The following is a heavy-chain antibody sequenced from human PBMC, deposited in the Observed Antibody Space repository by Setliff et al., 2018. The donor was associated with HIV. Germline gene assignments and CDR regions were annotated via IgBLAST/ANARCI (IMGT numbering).Heavy chain of an antibody. CDR1: GGSISGYH. CDR2: IYTSRGT. J-gene: IGHJ4*02. Sequence: SETLSLTCTVSGGSISGYHWNWLRQTPGKGLEWIGYIYTSRGTNYNHSLRTRVIISVDTSNQFSLKLSSVTASDAAVYYCARSPSYRSSWEYYFNYWGQGILVTVSS. D-gene: IGHD6-13*01. V-gene: IGHV4-4*09. CDR3: ARSPSYRSSWEYYFNY.